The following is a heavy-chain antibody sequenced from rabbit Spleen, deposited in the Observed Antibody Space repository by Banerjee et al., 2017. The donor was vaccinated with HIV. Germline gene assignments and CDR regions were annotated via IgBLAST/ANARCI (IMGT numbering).Heavy chain of an antibody. V-gene: IGHV1S45*01. Sequence: QEQLEESGGGLVQPEGSLTLTCKASGFSFSSATIGWVRQAPGKGLERIGSINTGSTYTWYASWAKGRFTISKTSSTTVTLQMTSLTAADTATYFCARENYSGYAHGLWGPGTLVTVS. CDR2: INTGSTYT. CDR1: GFSFSSAT. CDR3: ARENYSGYAHGL. J-gene: IGHJ4*01. D-gene: IGHD6-1*01.